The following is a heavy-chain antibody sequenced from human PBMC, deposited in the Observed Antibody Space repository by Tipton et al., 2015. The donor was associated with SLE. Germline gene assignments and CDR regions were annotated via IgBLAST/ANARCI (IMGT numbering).Heavy chain of an antibody. Sequence: TLSLTCTVSGGSISSSSYYWGWIRQPPGKGLEWIGSIYYSGSTYYNPSLKSRVTISVDTSKNQFSLKLSSVTAADTAVYYCARRRKYYYDSSGYFFDYWGQGTLVTVSS. CDR3: ARRRKYYYDSSGYFFDY. CDR2: IYYSGST. D-gene: IGHD3-22*01. J-gene: IGHJ4*02. V-gene: IGHV4-39*07. CDR1: GGSISSSSYY.